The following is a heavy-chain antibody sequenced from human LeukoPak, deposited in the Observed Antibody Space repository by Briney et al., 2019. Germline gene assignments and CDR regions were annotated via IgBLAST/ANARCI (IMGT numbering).Heavy chain of an antibody. CDR2: INPNSGGT. V-gene: IGHV1-2*02. J-gene: IGHJ4*02. D-gene: IGHD3-9*01. CDR3: ARENEETGAYDY. CDR1: GYTFTDYY. Sequence: ASVKVTCKASGYTFTDYYMHWVRQAPGQGLEWMGWINPNSGGTNYAQKFQGRVTMTRDTSISTAYMELSRLRSEDTAVYYCARENEETGAYDYWGQGTLVTVSS.